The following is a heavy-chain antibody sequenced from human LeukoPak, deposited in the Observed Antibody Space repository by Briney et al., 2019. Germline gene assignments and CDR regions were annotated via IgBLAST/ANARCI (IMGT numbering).Heavy chain of an antibody. V-gene: IGHV4-4*07. CDR3: ARDLSGSLYFDC. Sequence: SETLSLTCTVSGASISPYYWNWIRQPAGKGLEWIGRLYPSGSSDYNPSLKSRVSISVGTSNNQFSLRVTSVTAADTAIYYCARDLSGSLYFDCWGQGILVTVSA. CDR2: LYPSGSS. CDR1: GASISPYY. J-gene: IGHJ4*02. D-gene: IGHD3-10*01.